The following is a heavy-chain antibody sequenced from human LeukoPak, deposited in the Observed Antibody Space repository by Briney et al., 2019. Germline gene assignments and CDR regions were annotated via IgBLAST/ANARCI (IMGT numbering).Heavy chain of an antibody. CDR1: GGSISSGDSY. V-gene: IGHV4-30-4*01. D-gene: IGHD3-3*01. CDR2: IYHSGSS. J-gene: IGHJ4*02. Sequence: PSETLSLTCTVSGGSISSGDSYWNWVRQPPGKGLEWIGYIYHSGSSYYTPSLTSRVTMSVDTSKNQFSLKLSSVTVTDTAVYYCARGVYDDLYYFDFWAREPWSPSPQ. CDR3: ARGVYDDLYYFDF.